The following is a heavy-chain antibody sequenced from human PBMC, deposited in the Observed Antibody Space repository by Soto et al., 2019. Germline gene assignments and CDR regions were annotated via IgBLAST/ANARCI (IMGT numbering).Heavy chain of an antibody. V-gene: IGHV3-30-3*01. CDR2: ISYDGSNK. D-gene: IGHD3-22*01. CDR1: GFTFSSYA. J-gene: IGHJ5*02. Sequence: PGGSLRLSCAASGFTFSSYAMHWVRQAPGKGLEWVAVISYDGSNKYYADSVKGRFTISRDNSKNTLYLQMNSLRAEDTAVYYCAGYYDSSGYGRGSWFDPWGQGTLVTVSS. CDR3: AGYYDSSGYGRGSWFDP.